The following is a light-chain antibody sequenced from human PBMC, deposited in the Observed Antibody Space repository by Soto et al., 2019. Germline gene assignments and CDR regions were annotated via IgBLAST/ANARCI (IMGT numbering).Light chain of an antibody. CDR1: SSNIGAGYD. J-gene: IGLJ1*01. Sequence: QSVLTQPPSVSGAPGQRVTISCPGSSSNIGAGYDVHWYQQLPGTAPKLLIYGNSNRPSGVPDRFSGSKSGTSASLAITGLQAEDEADYYCQSYDSSLSEVFGTRTKLTVL. CDR2: GNS. CDR3: QSYDSSLSEV. V-gene: IGLV1-40*01.